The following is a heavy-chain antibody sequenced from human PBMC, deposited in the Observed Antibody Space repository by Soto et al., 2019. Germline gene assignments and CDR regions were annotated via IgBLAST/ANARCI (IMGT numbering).Heavy chain of an antibody. J-gene: IGHJ3*02. CDR3: ARDAVTVIVVAYGSFDI. V-gene: IGHV3-33*01. Sequence: GGSLILSCAASGFTFSSYAMHWVRQAPGKGLEWVAIIWYDGSNKYYADSVKGRFTISRDNSKNTLYLQMNSLRAEDTAVYYCARDAVTVIVVAYGSFDIWGQGTMVTVSS. D-gene: IGHD3-22*01. CDR1: GFTFSSYA. CDR2: IWYDGSNK.